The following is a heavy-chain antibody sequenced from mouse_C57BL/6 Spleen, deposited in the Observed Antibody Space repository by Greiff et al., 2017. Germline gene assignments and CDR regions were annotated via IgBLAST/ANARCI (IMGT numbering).Heavy chain of an antibody. Sequence: VKLMESGAELVKPGASVKLSCKASGYTFTEYTIHWVKQRSGQGLEWIGWFYPGSGSIKYNEKFKGKATLNADKSSSTVYMELIRLTSEDSAVYFCARHESPYYYGSDYFDYWGQGTTLTVSS. CDR3: ARHESPYYYGSDYFDY. J-gene: IGHJ2*01. CDR2: FYPGSGSI. CDR1: GYTFTEYT. V-gene: IGHV1-62-2*01. D-gene: IGHD1-1*01.